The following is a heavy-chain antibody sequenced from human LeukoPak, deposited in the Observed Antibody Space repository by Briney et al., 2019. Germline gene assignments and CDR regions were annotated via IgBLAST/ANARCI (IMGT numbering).Heavy chain of an antibody. D-gene: IGHD4-17*01. J-gene: IGHJ4*02. V-gene: IGHV4-59*01. CDR1: GGSNSSYY. Sequence: SQTLSLTCTVSGGSNSSYYWNCIRHPPGKGLEGSGDISYSGSTNYNPSLKSRVTISVDKSKNQFSLKLSSVTAAATAVYYCARGPTVTTDYWGQGTLVTVSS. CDR3: ARGPTVTTDY. CDR2: ISYSGST.